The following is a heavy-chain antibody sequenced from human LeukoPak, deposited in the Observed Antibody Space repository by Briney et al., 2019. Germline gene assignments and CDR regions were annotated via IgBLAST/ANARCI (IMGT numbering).Heavy chain of an antibody. CDR2: TYYRSKWYN. D-gene: IGHD6-13*01. CDR1: GDSVSSNSAT. V-gene: IGHV6-1*01. CDR3: ARGGSSSWYFLGAFDI. J-gene: IGHJ3*02. Sequence: SQTLSLTCAISGDSVSSNSATWNWIRQSPSRGLEWLGRTYYRSKWYNDYALSVKSRITINPDTSKNQFSLQLNSVTPEDTAVYYCARGGSSSWYFLGAFDIWGQGTMVTVSS.